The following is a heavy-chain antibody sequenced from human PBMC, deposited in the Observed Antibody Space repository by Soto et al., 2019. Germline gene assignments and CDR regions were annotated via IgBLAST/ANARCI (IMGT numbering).Heavy chain of an antibody. Sequence: GGSLRLSCAASRSTSGYNAMNWVRQAPGKGLEWVSTISSNGEHTHYADSVKGRFIISSDNSSNTVALQMNSLRVEDTAIYYCVSWVSAHFDSWGQGTLVTVSS. CDR1: RSTSGYNA. J-gene: IGHJ4*01. CDR2: ISSNGEHT. V-gene: IGHV3-23*01. CDR3: VSWVSAHFDS. D-gene: IGHD6-13*01.